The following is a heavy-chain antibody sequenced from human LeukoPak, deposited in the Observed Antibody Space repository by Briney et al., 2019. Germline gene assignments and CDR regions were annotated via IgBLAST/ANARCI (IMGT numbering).Heavy chain of an antibody. Sequence: SVKVSCKASGGTFSSYAISWVRQAPGQGLEWMGGIIPIFGTANYAQKFQGRVTITADESTSTAYMELSSLRSEDTAVYYCARFNGYYGSGSYNPFDYWGQGTLVTVSS. V-gene: IGHV1-69*13. J-gene: IGHJ4*02. CDR3: ARFNGYYGSGSYNPFDY. CDR2: IIPIFGTA. CDR1: GGTFSSYA. D-gene: IGHD3-10*01.